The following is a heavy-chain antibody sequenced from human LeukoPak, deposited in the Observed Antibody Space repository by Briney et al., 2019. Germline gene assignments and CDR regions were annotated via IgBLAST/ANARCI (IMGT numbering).Heavy chain of an antibody. V-gene: IGHV4-31*03. J-gene: IGHJ4*02. CDR2: IYYTGRP. Sequence: SETLSLTCTVSGGSISNGGYYWSWVRQHPGKGLEWIGYIYYTGRPIYNPSLKSRLTLSVDTSENQFSLNLSSVTAADTAVYYWATGDTRESSSWYHPFDYWGQGTLVTVSS. CDR3: ATGDTRESSSWYHPFDY. D-gene: IGHD6-13*01. CDR1: GGSISNGGYY.